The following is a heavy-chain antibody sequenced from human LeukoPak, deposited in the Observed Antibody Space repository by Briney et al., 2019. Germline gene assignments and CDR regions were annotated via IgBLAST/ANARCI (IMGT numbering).Heavy chain of an antibody. Sequence: SETLSLTCTVSGGSISSYYWSWIRQPAGKGLEWIGRIYTSGSTNHNPSLKSRVTMSVDTSKNQFSLKLSSVTAADTAVYYCARSRYSSGWYDFDYWGQGTLVTVSS. CDR2: IYTSGST. D-gene: IGHD6-19*01. V-gene: IGHV4-4*07. J-gene: IGHJ4*02. CDR3: ARSRYSSGWYDFDY. CDR1: GGSISSYY.